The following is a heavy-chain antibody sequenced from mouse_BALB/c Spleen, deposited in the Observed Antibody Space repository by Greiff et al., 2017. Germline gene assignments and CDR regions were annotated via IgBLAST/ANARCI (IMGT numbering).Heavy chain of an antibody. J-gene: IGHJ2*01. V-gene: IGHV5-9-3*01. CDR2: ISSGGSYT. CDR3: ARQGDGNYYYFDY. D-gene: IGHD2-1*01. Sequence: EVQGVESGGGLVKPGGSLKLSCAASGFTFSSYAMSWVRQTPEKRLEWVATISSGGSYTYYPDSVKGRFTISRDNAKNTLYLQMSSLRSEDTAMYYCARQGDGNYYYFDYWGQGTTLTVSS. CDR1: GFTFSSYA.